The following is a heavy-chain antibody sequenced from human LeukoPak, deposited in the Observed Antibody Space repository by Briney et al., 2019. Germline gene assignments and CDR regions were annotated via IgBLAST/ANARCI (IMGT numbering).Heavy chain of an antibody. CDR1: GFTFSSYE. Sequence: GGSLRLSCAASGFTFSSYEMNWVRQAPGKGLERVSYISSSGSTIYYADSVKGRFTISRDNAKNSLYLQMNSLRAEDTAVYYCARDGGIAAAPRDNWFDPWGQGTLSPSPQ. V-gene: IGHV3-48*03. J-gene: IGHJ5*02. CDR2: ISSSGSTI. CDR3: ARDGGIAAAPRDNWFDP. D-gene: IGHD6-13*01.